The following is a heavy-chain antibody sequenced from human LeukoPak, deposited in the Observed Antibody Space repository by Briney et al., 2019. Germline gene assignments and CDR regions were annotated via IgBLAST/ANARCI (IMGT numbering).Heavy chain of an antibody. CDR2: INHSGST. J-gene: IGHJ6*02. CDR3: ARGTYYYGSGLFYGMDV. D-gene: IGHD3-10*01. V-gene: IGHV4-34*01. CDR1: GGSFSGYY. Sequence: KPSETLSLTCAVYGGSFSGYYWSWIRQPPGKGLEEMGKINHSGSTNYNSSLKRRVTISVDTSTTKFYLKLSSVTAAATDVYYCARGTYYYGSGLFYGMDVWGQGTTVTVSS.